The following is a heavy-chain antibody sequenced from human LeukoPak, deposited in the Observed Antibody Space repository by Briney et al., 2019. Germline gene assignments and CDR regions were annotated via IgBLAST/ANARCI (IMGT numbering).Heavy chain of an antibody. V-gene: IGHV3-21*01. CDR2: ISSDSNYI. J-gene: IGHJ4*02. Sequence: GGSLRLSCAASGFTFSTYSMNWVRQAPGKGLEWVSSISSDSNYIYYADSVKGRFTISRDNAKDSLYLHMNTLRAEDTAVYYCARDYKGLSEYWGQGTLVTVSS. CDR1: GFTFSTYS. D-gene: IGHD1-1*01. CDR3: ARDYKGLSEY.